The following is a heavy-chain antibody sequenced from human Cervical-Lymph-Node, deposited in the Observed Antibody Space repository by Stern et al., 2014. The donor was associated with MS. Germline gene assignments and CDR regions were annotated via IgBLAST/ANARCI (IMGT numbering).Heavy chain of an antibody. Sequence: ESGPSLVRPTQTVTLTCTVSGFSLSADGVGVGWIRQAPGKALEWLALIDWDDDDRYSQSLKDRLTIKKDTSENQVVLTMTDMDPGDTGTYYCAHSLGSVSGTYSGMDVWGQGTTVTVSS. V-gene: IGHV2-5*02. D-gene: IGHD1-7*01. CDR1: GFSLSADGVG. CDR3: AHSLGSVSGTYSGMDV. CDR2: IDWDDDD. J-gene: IGHJ6*02.